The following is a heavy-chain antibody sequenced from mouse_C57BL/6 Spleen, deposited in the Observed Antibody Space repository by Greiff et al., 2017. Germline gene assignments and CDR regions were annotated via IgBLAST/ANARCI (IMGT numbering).Heavy chain of an antibody. D-gene: IGHD1-1*01. CDR2: IYPGDGDT. Sequence: VQLQQSGAELVKPGASVKISCKASGYAFSSYWMNWVKQRPGKGLEWIGQIYPGDGDTNYNGKFKGKATLTADKSSSTAYMQLSSLTAEDSAVYFCARERGSSEAMDYWGQGTSVTVSS. CDR1: GYAFSSYW. CDR3: ARERGSSEAMDY. V-gene: IGHV1-80*01. J-gene: IGHJ4*01.